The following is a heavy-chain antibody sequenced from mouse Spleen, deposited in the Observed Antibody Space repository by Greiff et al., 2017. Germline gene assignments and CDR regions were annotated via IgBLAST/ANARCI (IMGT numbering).Heavy chain of an antibody. CDR3: ARNYDYGSEDYFDY. J-gene: IGHJ2*01. CDR1: GFSLTSYA. CDR2: IWTGGGT. Sequence: VQRVESGPGLVAPSQSLSITCTVSGFSLTSYAISWVRQPPGKGLEWLGVIWTGGGTNYNSALKSRLSISKDNSKSQVFLKMNSLQTDDTARYYCARNYDYGSEDYFDYWGQGTTLTVSS. D-gene: IGHD1-1*01. V-gene: IGHV2-9-1*01.